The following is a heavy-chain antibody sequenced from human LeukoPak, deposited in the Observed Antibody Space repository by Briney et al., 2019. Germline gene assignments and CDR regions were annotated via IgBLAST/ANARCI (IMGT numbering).Heavy chain of an antibody. D-gene: IGHD4-17*01. Sequence: GGSLRLSCAASVFTFSYFWKQWFRQTPRKGRVWVSCTNTDGSYSSYADSVKGRFTISRDNVRNTLYLQMSSLRAEDSAVYYCARDFDGPRASDYWGQGISVTVSS. CDR2: TNTDGSYS. CDR1: VFTFSYFW. V-gene: IGHV3-74*01. J-gene: IGHJ4*02. CDR3: ARDFDGPRASDY.